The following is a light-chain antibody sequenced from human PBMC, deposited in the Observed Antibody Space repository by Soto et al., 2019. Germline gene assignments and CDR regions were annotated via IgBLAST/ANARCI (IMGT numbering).Light chain of an antibody. J-gene: IGKJ3*01. CDR1: QGISSY. CDR2: AAS. CDR3: QQYYSYPPGT. Sequence: AIRMTQSPSSFSASTGDRVTITCRASQGISSYLAWYQQKPGKAPKLLIYAASTLQSGVPSRFSGSGSGTDVTLTISCLQSEYFATYYCQQYYSYPPGTFGPGTKVDIK. V-gene: IGKV1-8*01.